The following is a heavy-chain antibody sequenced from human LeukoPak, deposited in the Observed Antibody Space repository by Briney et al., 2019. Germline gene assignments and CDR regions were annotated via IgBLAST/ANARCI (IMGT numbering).Heavy chain of an antibody. J-gene: IGHJ4*02. CDR2: ISAYNGNT. CDR3: ARDLTSSYYFDY. CDR1: GYTFTSYG. V-gene: IGHV1-18*01. D-gene: IGHD1-14*01. Sequence: EASVTVSFTASGYTFTSYGISWVRQAPGQGLEWMGWISAYNGNTNYAQKLQGRVTMTTDTSTSTAYMELRSLRSDDTAVYYCARDLTSSYYFDYWGQGTLVTVSS.